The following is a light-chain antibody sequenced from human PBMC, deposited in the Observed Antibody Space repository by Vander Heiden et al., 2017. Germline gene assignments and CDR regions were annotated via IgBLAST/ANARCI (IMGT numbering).Light chain of an antibody. CDR2: DVS. V-gene: IGLV2-14*01. J-gene: IGLJ3*02. Sequence: QSALTQPASVSGSPGPSITISCSATSSDVGVSNYVSWYQQHPGKAPKLMIYDVSNRPSQVSNRFAGSKSGNTASLTISGLQAEDEADYYCSSYTSSSTLVVFGGGTKLTVL. CDR1: SSDVGVSNY. CDR3: SSYTSSSTLVV.